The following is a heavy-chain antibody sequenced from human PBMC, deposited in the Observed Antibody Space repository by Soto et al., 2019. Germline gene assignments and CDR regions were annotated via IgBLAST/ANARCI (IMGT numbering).Heavy chain of an antibody. J-gene: IGHJ6*02. CDR1: GYTFTNYW. D-gene: IGHD4-17*01. V-gene: IGHV5-51*01. CDR3: ARYPTLTDYFFHGMDV. Sequence: GESLKIACKGSGYTFTNYWIVWVRQIPGKGLEWMGIIYPGDSDTRYSPSFQGQVTISADRSISTAYLQWSSLKASDTGMYYCARYPTLTDYFFHGMDVWGQGTTVTVSS. CDR2: IYPGDSDT.